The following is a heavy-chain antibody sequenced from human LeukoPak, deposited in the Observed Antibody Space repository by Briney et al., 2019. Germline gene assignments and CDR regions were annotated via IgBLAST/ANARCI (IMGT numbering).Heavy chain of an antibody. CDR1: GYSFTSYW. CDR2: IYPGDSDT. V-gene: IGHV5-51*01. CDR3: ARQDSVDTAMVPFDY. D-gene: IGHD5-18*01. Sequence: GESLKISCKGSGYSFTSYWIGWVRQMPGKGLEWMGIIYPGDSDTRYSPPFQGQVTISADKSISTAYLQWSSLKASDTAMYYCARQDSVDTAMVPFDYWGQGTLVTVSS. J-gene: IGHJ4*02.